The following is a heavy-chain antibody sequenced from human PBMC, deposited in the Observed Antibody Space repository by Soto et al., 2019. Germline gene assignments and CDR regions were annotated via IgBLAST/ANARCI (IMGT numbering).Heavy chain of an antibody. J-gene: IGHJ4*02. CDR2: IYHTGNT. V-gene: IGHV4-39*07. CDR1: GGSISSSSYL. Sequence: PSETLSLTCTVSGGSISSSSYLWGWIRQPPGKGLECIGTIYHTGNTNYNPSLKSRVTISVDTSKNQFSLKLSSVTAADTAVYYCATMSFDYWGQGTLVTVSS. CDR3: ATMSFDY.